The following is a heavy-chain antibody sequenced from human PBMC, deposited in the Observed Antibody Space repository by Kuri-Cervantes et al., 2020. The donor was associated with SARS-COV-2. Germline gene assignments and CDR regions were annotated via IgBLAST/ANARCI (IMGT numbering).Heavy chain of an antibody. CDR1: GGSISSGSYY. D-gene: IGHD3-3*01. V-gene: IGHV4-61*09. Sequence: SETLSLTCTVSGGSISSGSYYWSWIRQPAGKGLEWIGYIYTSGSTNYNPSLKSRVTISVDTSKNQFSLKLSSVTAADTAVYYCAITSIAYDFWSGYSHAEYFQHWGQGTLVTVSS. CDR2: IYTSGST. J-gene: IGHJ1*01. CDR3: AITSIAYDFWSGYSHAEYFQH.